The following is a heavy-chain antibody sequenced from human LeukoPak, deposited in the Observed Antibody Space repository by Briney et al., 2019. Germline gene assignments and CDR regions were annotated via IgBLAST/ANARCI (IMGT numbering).Heavy chain of an antibody. V-gene: IGHV4-59*08. Sequence: PSETLSLTCTVSRGSISSYYWSWIRQSPGKGLEWIGYIHDSGSTNYNPSLESRVTISVGTSKNQFSLKLSSVTAADTAVYYCARHLQYYGSGSFYPYYYYGMDVWGQGTTVTVSS. D-gene: IGHD3-10*01. J-gene: IGHJ6*02. CDR3: ARHLQYYGSGSFYPYYYYGMDV. CDR2: IHDSGST. CDR1: RGSISSYY.